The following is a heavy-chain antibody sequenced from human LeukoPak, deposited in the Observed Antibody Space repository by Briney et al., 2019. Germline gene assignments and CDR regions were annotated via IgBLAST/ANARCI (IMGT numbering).Heavy chain of an antibody. CDR2: IYWDDDK. CDR1: GFSLRTSGMG. D-gene: IGHD2-2*01. V-gene: IGHV2-5*02. Sequence: SGPTLVEPTQTLTLTCAFSGFSLRTSGMGVAWIRQPPGKALEWLALIYWDDDKRYSPSLKSRLTITKDTSRNQVVLTMTNMDPVDTATYYCAHRSYQHLLDYWGQGTLVTVS. J-gene: IGHJ4*02. CDR3: AHRSYQHLLDY.